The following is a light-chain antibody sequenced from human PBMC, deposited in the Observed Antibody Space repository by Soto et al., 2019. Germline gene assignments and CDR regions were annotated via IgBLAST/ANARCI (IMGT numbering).Light chain of an antibody. CDR2: DAS. CDR3: QQYETFSGT. Sequence: DIQMTQSPSTLSASVGDIVTITCRASQTISNWVAWYQQKPGEAPKLLIYDASALPRGVPSRFSGSGSGTKFTLTIASLQPDDFATYYCQQYETFSGTFGPGTKVDIK. V-gene: IGKV1-5*01. J-gene: IGKJ1*01. CDR1: QTISNW.